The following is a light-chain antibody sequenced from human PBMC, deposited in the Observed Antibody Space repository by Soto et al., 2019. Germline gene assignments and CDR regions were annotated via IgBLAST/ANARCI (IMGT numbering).Light chain of an antibody. Sequence: QSALTQPASVSSSPGQSITIYCTGTSSDLGGHNYVSWYHQHPGNAPKLMIYEVSNRPSGVSNRFSGSKSGNTASLTISGLQAEDEADYYCSSYTSSSTLYVFGTGTKVTVL. CDR1: SSDLGGHNY. V-gene: IGLV2-14*01. CDR3: SSYTSSSTLYV. J-gene: IGLJ1*01. CDR2: EVS.